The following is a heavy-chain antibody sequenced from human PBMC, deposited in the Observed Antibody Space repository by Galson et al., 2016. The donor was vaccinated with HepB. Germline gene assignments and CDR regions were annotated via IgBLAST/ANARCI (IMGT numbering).Heavy chain of an antibody. CDR2: VSKDGRGE. CDR3: VRDGDAYNFDY. J-gene: IGHJ4*02. Sequence: SLRLSCAASGFTFSSYYMHWVRQAPGKGLVWVSRVSKDGRGENYPGYVKGRFTISRDNAKNTVHLQMNSLRAEDTAVYYCVRDGDAYNFDYWGQGILVTVSS. CDR1: GFTFSSYY. D-gene: IGHD5-24*01. V-gene: IGHV3-74*01.